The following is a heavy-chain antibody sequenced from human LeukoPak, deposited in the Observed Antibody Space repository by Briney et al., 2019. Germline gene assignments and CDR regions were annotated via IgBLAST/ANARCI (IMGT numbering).Heavy chain of an antibody. CDR2: IYSGGST. CDR3: ARDQVAAAGYYYYGMDV. D-gene: IGHD6-13*01. V-gene: IGHV3-66*01. Sequence: GGSLRLSCAASGFTVSSNYMSWVRQALGKGLEWVSVIYSGGSTYYADSVKGRFTISRDNSKNTLYLQMNSLRAEDTAVYYCARDQVAAAGYYYYGMDVWGQGTTVTVSS. CDR1: GFTVSSNY. J-gene: IGHJ6*02.